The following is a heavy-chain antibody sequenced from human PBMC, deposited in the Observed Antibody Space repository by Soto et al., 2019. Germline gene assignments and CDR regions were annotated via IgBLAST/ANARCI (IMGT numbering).Heavy chain of an antibody. Sequence: GESLKISCKGSGYSFTSYWISWVRQMPGKGLEWMGRIDPSDSYTNYSSSFQGHVTISADKSISTAYLQWSSLKASDTARHYCARQGHVWSGGSGLTTLFDWGQGTLVTVS. D-gene: IGHD2-15*01. CDR3: ARQGHVWSGGSGLTTLFD. CDR1: GYSFTSYW. V-gene: IGHV5-10-1*01. J-gene: IGHJ4*02. CDR2: IDPSDSYT.